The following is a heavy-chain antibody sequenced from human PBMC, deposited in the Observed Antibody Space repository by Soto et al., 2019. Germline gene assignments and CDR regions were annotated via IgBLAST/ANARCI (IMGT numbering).Heavy chain of an antibody. Sequence: SGPTLVNPTQTLTLTCTFSGFSLSTSGMCVSWIRQPPGKALEWLALIDWDDDKYYSTSLKTRLTISKDTSKNQVVLTMTNMDPVDTATYYCARTPMVRGVIALSPHSDYYGMDVWGQGTTVTVSS. CDR2: IDWDDDK. V-gene: IGHV2-70*01. D-gene: IGHD3-10*01. CDR3: ARTPMVRGVIALSPHSDYYGMDV. CDR1: GFSLSTSGMC. J-gene: IGHJ6*02.